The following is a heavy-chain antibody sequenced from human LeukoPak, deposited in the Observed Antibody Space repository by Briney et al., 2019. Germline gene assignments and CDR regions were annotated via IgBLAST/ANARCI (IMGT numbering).Heavy chain of an antibody. Sequence: GGSLRLSCAASGFTFSTYAMSWVRQAPGKGLEWVSGISGSGGSTYYADSVKGRFTISRDNSKNTLYLQMNSLRVEDTAVYYCAKALISSSWYLVDSWGQGTLVTVSS. CDR2: ISGSGGST. J-gene: IGHJ4*02. CDR1: GFTFSTYA. CDR3: AKALISSSWYLVDS. D-gene: IGHD6-13*01. V-gene: IGHV3-23*01.